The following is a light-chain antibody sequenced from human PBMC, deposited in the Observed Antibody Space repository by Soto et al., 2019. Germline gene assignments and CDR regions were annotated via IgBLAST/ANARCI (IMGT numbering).Light chain of an antibody. J-gene: IGKJ5*01. CDR2: DAS. CDR1: QSVRRY. Sequence: EIVCTQSPATLSLSPGERATLSCRASQSVRRYLAWYRQRPVQPPRLLIYDASNRAAVIPARFSGSGFGTDFTLKISRVEAEDVGVYYCMQSVQLPITFGQGGLLEI. V-gene: IGKV3-11*01. CDR3: MQSVQLPIT.